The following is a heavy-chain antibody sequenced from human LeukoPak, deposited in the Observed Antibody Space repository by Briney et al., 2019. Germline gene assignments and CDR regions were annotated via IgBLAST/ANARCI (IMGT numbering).Heavy chain of an antibody. D-gene: IGHD6-13*01. CDR1: GFTFSSYS. Sequence: GGSLRLSCAASGFTFSSYSMNWVRQAPGKGLEWVSYISSSGSTIYYADSVKGRFTISRDNAKNSLYLQMNSLRAEDTAVYYCARYPIAAAGYDAFDIWGQGTMVTVSS. V-gene: IGHV3-48*04. CDR2: ISSSGSTI. CDR3: ARYPIAAAGYDAFDI. J-gene: IGHJ3*02.